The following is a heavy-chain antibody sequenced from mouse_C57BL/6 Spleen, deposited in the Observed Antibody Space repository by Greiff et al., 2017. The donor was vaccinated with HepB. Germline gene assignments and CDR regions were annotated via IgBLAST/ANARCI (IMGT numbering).Heavy chain of an antibody. Sequence: EVQLQQSGPVLVKPGASVKMSCKASGYTFTDYYMNWVKQSHGKSLEWIGVINPYNGGTSYNQKFKGKATLTVDKSSSTAYMELNSLTSEDSAVYYCARYGIYDGLSYFDYWGQGTTLTVSS. CDR2: INPYNGGT. CDR1: GYTFTDYY. V-gene: IGHV1-19*01. J-gene: IGHJ2*01. CDR3: ARYGIYDGLSYFDY. D-gene: IGHD2-3*01.